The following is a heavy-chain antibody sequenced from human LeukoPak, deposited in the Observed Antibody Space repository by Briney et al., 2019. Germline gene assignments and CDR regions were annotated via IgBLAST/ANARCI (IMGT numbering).Heavy chain of an antibody. Sequence: SETLSLTCTVSGGSISSGSYYWIWIRQPAGKGLEWIGRIYTSGSTNYNPSLKSRVTISVDTSKNQFSLKLSSVTAADTAVYYCARFSGMGNFDYWGQGTLVTVSS. CDR3: ARFSGMGNFDY. CDR1: GGSISSGSYY. D-gene: IGHD1-14*01. V-gene: IGHV4-61*02. J-gene: IGHJ4*02. CDR2: IYTSGST.